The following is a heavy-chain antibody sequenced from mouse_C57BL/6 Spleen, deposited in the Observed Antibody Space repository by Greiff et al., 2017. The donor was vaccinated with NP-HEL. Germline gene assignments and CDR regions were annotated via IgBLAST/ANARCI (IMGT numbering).Heavy chain of an antibody. J-gene: IGHJ2*01. D-gene: IGHD4-1*01. CDR2: IYPRSGNT. CDR1: GYTFTSYG. Sequence: VQLQQSGAELARPGASVKLSCKASGYTFTSYGISWVKQRTGQGLEWIGEIYPRSGNTYYNEKFKGKATLTADKSSSTAYMELRSLTAEDSAVYFCGVTVTDYFDYWGQGTTLTVSS. V-gene: IGHV1-81*01. CDR3: GVTVTDYFDY.